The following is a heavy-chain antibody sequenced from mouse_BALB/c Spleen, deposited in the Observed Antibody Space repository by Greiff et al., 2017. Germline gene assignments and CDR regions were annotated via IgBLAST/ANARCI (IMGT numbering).Heavy chain of an antibody. CDR2: IRNKANGYTT. J-gene: IGHJ4*01. D-gene: IGHD3-1*01. V-gene: IGHV7-3*02. CDR1: GFTFTDYY. Sequence: DVKLVESGGGLVQPGGSLRLSCATSGFTFTDYYMSWVRQPPGKALEWLGFIRNKANGYTTEYSASVKGRFTISRDNSQSILYLQMNTLRAEDSATYYCARPSGDYYAMDYWGQGTSVTVSS. CDR3: ARPSGDYYAMDY.